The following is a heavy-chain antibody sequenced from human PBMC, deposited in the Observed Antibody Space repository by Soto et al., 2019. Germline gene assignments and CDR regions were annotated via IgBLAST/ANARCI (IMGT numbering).Heavy chain of an antibody. J-gene: IGHJ6*02. CDR3: ARKYSSSPYPPKYGMEV. V-gene: IGHV1-18*01. D-gene: IGHD6-13*01. CDR1: GYTFTSYG. Sequence: QVQLVQSGAEVKKPGASVKVSCKASGYTFTSYGISWVRQAPGQGLEWMGWISAYNGNTNYAQKLQGRVTMTTETSTSTAYMEMRSLRSDVTAVYYCARKYSSSPYPPKYGMEVWGQGTTVTVSS. CDR2: ISAYNGNT.